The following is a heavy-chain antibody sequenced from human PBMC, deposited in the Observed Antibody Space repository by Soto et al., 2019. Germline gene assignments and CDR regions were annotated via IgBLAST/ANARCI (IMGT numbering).Heavy chain of an antibody. CDR2: IGGRGNSA. CDR3: VRGGRGSFDF. V-gene: IGHV3-23*01. D-gene: IGHD5-12*01. CDR1: GFIFTNYA. J-gene: IGHJ3*01. Sequence: GGSLRLSCAASGFIFTNYAMNWVRQAPGKGLEWVSVIGGRGNSAYYADSVQGRFTISRDNSKNTLSLQMSSLTADDTAIYYCVRGGRGSFDFWGRGTMVTVSS.